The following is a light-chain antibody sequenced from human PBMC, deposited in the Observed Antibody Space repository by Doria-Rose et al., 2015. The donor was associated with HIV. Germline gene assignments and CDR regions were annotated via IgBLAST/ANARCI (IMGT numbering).Light chain of an antibody. CDR2: DGS. CDR3: HRYGTSWT. Sequence: FTQSPGTLSLSPGERATLSCRASQSFSSTYLAWYQQKPGQAPSLLTYDGSTRATGIPDRFSASGSGTDFTLTINRLEPEDFALYYCHRYGTSWTFGQGTKVEI. J-gene: IGKJ1*01. V-gene: IGKV3-20*01. CDR1: QSFSSTY.